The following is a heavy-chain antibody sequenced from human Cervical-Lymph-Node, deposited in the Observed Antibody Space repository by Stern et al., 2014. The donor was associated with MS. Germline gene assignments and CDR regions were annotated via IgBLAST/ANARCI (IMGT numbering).Heavy chain of an antibody. CDR1: GGSISTDY. J-gene: IGHJ2*01. Sequence: VQLVESGPGLVKPSETLSLTCTVSGGSISTDYWSWIRQPPGKGLEWIGYIYYSGSTKYNPSLKSRITISVDPSKNQFSLKLSFLTAADTAVYYCARKGGRYWYFDLWGRGTLVTVSS. CDR2: IYYSGST. V-gene: IGHV4-59*08. CDR3: ARKGGRYWYFDL. D-gene: IGHD3-16*01.